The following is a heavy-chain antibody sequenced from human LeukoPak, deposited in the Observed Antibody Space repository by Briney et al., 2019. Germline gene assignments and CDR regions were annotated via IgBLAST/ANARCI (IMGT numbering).Heavy chain of an antibody. CDR1: GFTFSSYG. V-gene: IGHV3-30*02. CDR3: ASHAHSSSWYYFDY. D-gene: IGHD6-13*01. J-gene: IGHJ4*02. Sequence: PGGSLRLSCAASGFTFSSYGMHWVRQAPGKGLEWVAFIRYDGSNKYYADSVKGRFTISRDNAKNSLYLQMNSLRAEDTAVYYCASHAHSSSWYYFDYWGQGTLVTVSS. CDR2: IRYDGSNK.